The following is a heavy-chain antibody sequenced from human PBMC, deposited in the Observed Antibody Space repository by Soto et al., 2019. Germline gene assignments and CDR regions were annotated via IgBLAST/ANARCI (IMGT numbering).Heavy chain of an antibody. CDR1: GGSISSYY. Sequence: PSETLSLTCTVSGGSISSYYWSWIRQPPGKGLEWIGYIYYSGSTNYNPSLKSRVTISVDTSKNQFSLKLSSVTAADTAVYYCARWLRPYYFDYWGQGTLVTV. V-gene: IGHV4-59*01. CDR3: ARWLRPYYFDY. CDR2: IYYSGST. J-gene: IGHJ4*02. D-gene: IGHD5-12*01.